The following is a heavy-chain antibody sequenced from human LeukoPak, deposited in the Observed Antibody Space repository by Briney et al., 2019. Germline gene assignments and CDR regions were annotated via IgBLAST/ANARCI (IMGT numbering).Heavy chain of an antibody. Sequence: PGGSLRLSCAASGFTFSSYAMAWVRQAPGKGLEWVSAISGSGGSTYYADSVKGRFTISRDNSKNTLYLQMNSLRAEDTAVYYCAKDGANLGQGRSLGGQGTLITVSS. CDR1: GFTFSSYA. CDR2: ISGSGGST. CDR3: AKDGANLGQGRSL. D-gene: IGHD4/OR15-4a*01. J-gene: IGHJ1*01. V-gene: IGHV3-23*01.